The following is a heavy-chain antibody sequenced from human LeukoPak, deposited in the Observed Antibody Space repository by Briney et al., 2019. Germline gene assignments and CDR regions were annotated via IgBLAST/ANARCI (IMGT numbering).Heavy chain of an antibody. V-gene: IGHV3-48*03. D-gene: IGHD6-6*01. Sequence: GGSLRLSCAASGFTFSSYEMNWVRQAPGKGLEWVSYISSSGSTIYYADSVKGRFTISRDNAKNSLYLQVNSLTVEDTAVYYCARVGGSSSRWFDPWGQGTLVTVSS. CDR2: ISSSGSTI. CDR3: ARVGGSSSRWFDP. CDR1: GFTFSSYE. J-gene: IGHJ5*02.